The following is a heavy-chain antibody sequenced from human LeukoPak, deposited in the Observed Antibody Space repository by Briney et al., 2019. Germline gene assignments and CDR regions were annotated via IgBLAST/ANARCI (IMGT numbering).Heavy chain of an antibody. J-gene: IGHJ4*02. D-gene: IGHD5-18*01. CDR2: ISYDGSNK. Sequence: PGGSLRLSCAASGFTFSSYVMNWVRQAPGKGLEWVAVISYDGSNKYYADSLKGRFTISRDNAKNSLYLQMNSLRAEDTAVYYCARGGDNSRHLWYYFDYWGQGTLVTVSS. CDR3: ARGGDNSRHLWYYFDY. V-gene: IGHV3-30*04. CDR1: GFTFSSYV.